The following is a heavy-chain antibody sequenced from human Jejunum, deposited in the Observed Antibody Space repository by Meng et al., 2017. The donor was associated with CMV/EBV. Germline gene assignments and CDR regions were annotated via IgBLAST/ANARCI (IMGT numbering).Heavy chain of an antibody. J-gene: IGHJ4*02. D-gene: IGHD2-15*01. CDR1: FTFNTHA. Sequence: FTFNTHAMNLVRPAPGKGLECVSIIGADSGGIQYGYSVKGRFTISRDNSKNTLYLQMDSLRVEDTAKYFCAKGGQEVPLTRRFDYWGQGTLVTVSS. CDR2: IGADSGGI. V-gene: IGHV3-23*01. CDR3: AKGGQEVPLTRRFDY.